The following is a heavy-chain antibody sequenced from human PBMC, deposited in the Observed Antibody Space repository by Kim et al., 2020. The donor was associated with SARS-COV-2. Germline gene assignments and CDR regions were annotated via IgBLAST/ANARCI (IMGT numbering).Heavy chain of an antibody. J-gene: IGHJ4*02. Sequence: THYADSVKGRFTISRDNSKSTLYLQMNSLRVEDTAMYSCSIGGGVSWGQGTLVAVSS. CDR2: T. CDR3: SIGGGVS. V-gene: IGHV3-53*01. D-gene: IGHD2-8*02.